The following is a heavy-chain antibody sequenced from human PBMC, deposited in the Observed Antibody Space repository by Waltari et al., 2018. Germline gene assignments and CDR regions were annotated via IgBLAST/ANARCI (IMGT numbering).Heavy chain of an antibody. Sequence: EVQLLESGGGLVQPGGSLRLSCAASGFTFSSYAMSWVRQAPGKGLEWVSAISGSGGSTYYADSVKGRLTISRDNSKNTLYLQMNSLRAEDTAVYYCARGEGYSYGLDYFDYWGQGTLVTVSS. CDR1: GFTFSSYA. J-gene: IGHJ4*02. D-gene: IGHD5-18*01. V-gene: IGHV3-23*01. CDR2: ISGSGGST. CDR3: ARGEGYSYGLDYFDY.